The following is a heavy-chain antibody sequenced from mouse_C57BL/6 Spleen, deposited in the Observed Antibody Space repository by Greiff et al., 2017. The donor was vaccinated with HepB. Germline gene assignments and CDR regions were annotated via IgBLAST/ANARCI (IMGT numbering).Heavy chain of an antibody. V-gene: IGHV1-74*01. CDR1: GYTFTSYW. Sequence: QVQLKQPGAELVKPGASVKVSCKASGYTFTSYWMHWVKQRPGQGLEWIGRIHPSDSDTNYNQKFKGKATLTVDKSSSTAYMQLSSLTSEDSAVYYCAIPYYGSSYWYFDVWGTGTTVTVSS. D-gene: IGHD1-1*01. CDR3: AIPYYGSSYWYFDV. CDR2: IHPSDSDT. J-gene: IGHJ1*03.